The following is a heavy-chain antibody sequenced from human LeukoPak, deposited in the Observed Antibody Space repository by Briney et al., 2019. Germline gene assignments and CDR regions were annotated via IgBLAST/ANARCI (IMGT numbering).Heavy chain of an antibody. Sequence: SETLSLTCTVSGGSISSGGYYWSWIRQHPGKGLEWIGYIYYSGSTYYNPSLKSRVTISVDTSKNQFSLKLSSVTAADTAVYYCARAREYYYDSSGYPEGFDYWGQGTLVTVSS. D-gene: IGHD3-22*01. CDR2: IYYSGST. CDR3: ARAREYYYDSSGYPEGFDY. V-gene: IGHV4-31*03. CDR1: GGSISSGGYY. J-gene: IGHJ4*02.